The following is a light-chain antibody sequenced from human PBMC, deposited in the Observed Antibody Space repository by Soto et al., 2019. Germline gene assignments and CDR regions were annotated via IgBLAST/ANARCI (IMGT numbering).Light chain of an antibody. J-gene: IGLJ1*01. CDR1: SSDVGTYNL. CDR2: EVT. V-gene: IGLV2-23*02. Sequence: QSALAQPASVSGSPEQSITISCTGTSSDVGTYNLVSWYQQHPGKAPKLIIYEVTERPSGGSNRFSGSKFGNTASLTISGLLPEDEADYYCCSYGGSSTFPYVFGTGTKLTVL. CDR3: CSYGGSSTFPYV.